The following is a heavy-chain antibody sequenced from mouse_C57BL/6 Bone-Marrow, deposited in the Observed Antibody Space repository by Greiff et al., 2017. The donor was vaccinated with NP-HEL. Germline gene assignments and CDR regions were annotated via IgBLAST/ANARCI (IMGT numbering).Heavy chain of an antibody. J-gene: IGHJ4*01. CDR3: ARRWFLVMDY. V-gene: IGHV1-61*01. CDR1: GYTFTSYW. Sequence: QVQLQQPGAELVRPGSSVKLSCKASGYTFTSYWMDWVKQRPGQGLEWIGNIYPSDSETHYNQKFKDKATLTVDKSSSTAYMQLSSLTSEDSAVYFCARRWFLVMDYWGQGTSVTVSS. CDR2: IYPSDSET. D-gene: IGHD1-1*02.